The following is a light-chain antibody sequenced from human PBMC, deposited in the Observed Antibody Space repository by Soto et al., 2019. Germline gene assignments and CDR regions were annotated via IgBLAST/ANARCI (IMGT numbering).Light chain of an antibody. V-gene: IGLV1-51*01. Sequence: QSVLTQPPSVSAAPGQKVTISCSGSSSNIGSDSVSWHQQLPGAAPILLIYDNNKRPSGIPDRFSGSKSGTSATLAITGLQIGDEADYYCATWDTSLSAGVFGGGTKLTVL. CDR3: ATWDTSLSAGV. CDR2: DNN. CDR1: SSNIGSDS. J-gene: IGLJ3*02.